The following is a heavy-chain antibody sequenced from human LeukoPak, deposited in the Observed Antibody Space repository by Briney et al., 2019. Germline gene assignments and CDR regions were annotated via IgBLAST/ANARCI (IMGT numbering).Heavy chain of an antibody. J-gene: IGHJ4*02. Sequence: GGSLRLSCVTSGFIFSNYGMHWVRQAPGKGLEWLTFIQFDGSNKLYADSVKGRFTVSRDTSKNTVYLRMTGLRVEDTAVYYCAKENDFWSGPEGWGQGTLVTVSS. D-gene: IGHD3-3*01. V-gene: IGHV3-30*02. CDR3: AKENDFWSGPEG. CDR1: GFIFSNYG. CDR2: IQFDGSNK.